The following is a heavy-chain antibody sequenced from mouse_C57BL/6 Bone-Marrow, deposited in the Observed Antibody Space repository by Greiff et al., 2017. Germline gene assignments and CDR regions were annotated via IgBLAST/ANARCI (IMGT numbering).Heavy chain of an antibody. CDR3: AILLRRGFAY. J-gene: IGHJ3*01. CDR2: ISDGGSYT. D-gene: IGHD1-1*01. V-gene: IGHV5-4*03. Sequence: EVKLVESGGGLVKPGGSLKLSCAASGFTFSSYAMSWVRQTPEKRLEWVATISDGGSYTYYPDNVKGRFTISRDNAKNNLYLQMSHLKSEDTAMYYCAILLRRGFAYWGQGTLVTVSA. CDR1: GFTFSSYA.